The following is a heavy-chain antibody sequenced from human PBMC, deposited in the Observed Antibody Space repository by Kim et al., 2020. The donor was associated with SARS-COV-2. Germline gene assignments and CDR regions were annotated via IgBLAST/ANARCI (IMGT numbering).Heavy chain of an antibody. CDR3: ARFIWTADSSGIDY. Sequence: SVKVSCKASGGTFSSYAISWVRQAPGQGLEWMGGIIPIFGTANYAQKFQGRVTITADESTSTAYMELSSLRPEDTAVYYCARFIWTADSSGIDYWGQGTLVTVSS. CDR2: IIPIFGTA. J-gene: IGHJ4*02. CDR1: GGTFSSYA. D-gene: IGHD6-19*01. V-gene: IGHV1-69*13.